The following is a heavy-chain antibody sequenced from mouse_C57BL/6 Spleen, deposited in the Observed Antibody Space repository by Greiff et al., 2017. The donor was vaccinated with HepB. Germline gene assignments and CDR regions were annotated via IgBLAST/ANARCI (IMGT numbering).Heavy chain of an antibody. CDR2: ISYDGSN. D-gene: IGHD2-3*01. Sequence: DVKLVESGPGLVKPSQSLSLTCSVTGYSITSGYYWNWIRQFPGNKLEWMGYISYDGSNNYNPSLKNRISITRDTSKNQFFLKLNSVTTEDTATYYCARGLLHYAMDYWGQGTSVTVSS. J-gene: IGHJ4*01. V-gene: IGHV3-6*01. CDR3: ARGLLHYAMDY. CDR1: GYSITSGYY.